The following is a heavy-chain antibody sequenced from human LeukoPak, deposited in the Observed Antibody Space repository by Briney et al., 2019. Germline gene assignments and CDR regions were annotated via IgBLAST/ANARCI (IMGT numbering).Heavy chain of an antibody. CDR3: VRDNPRCCGVVPANIDDL. CDR2: ISRDSDIR. Sequence: GGSLSLSCAASGFTVSTNNMSWVRHAPGRGQGWVSYISRDSDIRSYADSVRGRFHISRDNARNSLYLQMNSLRADDTAMYYCVRDNPRCCGVVPANIDDLWGQGTLVTVSS. V-gene: IGHV3-48*01. D-gene: IGHD2-21*02. J-gene: IGHJ4*01. CDR1: GFTVSTNN.